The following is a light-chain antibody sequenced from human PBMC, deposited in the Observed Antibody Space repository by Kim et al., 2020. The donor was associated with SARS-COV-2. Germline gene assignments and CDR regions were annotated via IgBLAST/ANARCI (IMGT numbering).Light chain of an antibody. CDR2: EDT. Sequence: QGRTARITYSGDALPNQYAYWFQQKPGQAPVLVIYEDTERPSGIPERFSGSTSGTTVTLTISGVQAEDETDYYCQSSDSSDTFWVFGGGTKLTVL. CDR1: ALPNQY. V-gene: IGLV3-25*03. J-gene: IGLJ3*02. CDR3: QSSDSSDTFWV.